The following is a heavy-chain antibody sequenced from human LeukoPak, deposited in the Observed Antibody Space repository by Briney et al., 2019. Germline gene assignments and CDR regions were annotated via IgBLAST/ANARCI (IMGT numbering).Heavy chain of an antibody. D-gene: IGHD6-13*01. CDR1: GATFSSYA. Sequence: ASVKLSCKASGATFSSYAISWVRQAPGQRLEWMGRIIPIFGIANYAQKFQGRVTITAEKSTSTAYMELSSLRSEDTAVYYCARDAPIAAAVTSQHYNWFDPWGQGTLVTVSS. V-gene: IGHV1-69*04. CDR3: ARDAPIAAAVTSQHYNWFDP. J-gene: IGHJ5*02. CDR2: IIPIFGIA.